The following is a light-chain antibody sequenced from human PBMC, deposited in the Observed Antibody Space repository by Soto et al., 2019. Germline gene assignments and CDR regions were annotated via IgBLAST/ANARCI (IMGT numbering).Light chain of an antibody. CDR1: QSLLYSDGNTY. V-gene: IGKV2-30*01. CDR2: RVS. Sequence: DAVLTQSPLSLSVTLGQPASISCRSSQSLLYSDGNTYLYWFQQRPGQSPRRLLYRVSHRDSGVPGRFSGSGSGTHFTLTISRVEAEDVGVYYCMEGTNWALGQGTKVEIK. J-gene: IGKJ1*01. CDR3: MEGTNWA.